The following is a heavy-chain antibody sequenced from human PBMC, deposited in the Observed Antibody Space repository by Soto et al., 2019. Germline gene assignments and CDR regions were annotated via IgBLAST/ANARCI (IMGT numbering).Heavy chain of an antibody. Sequence: QVQLQESGPGLVKPSQTLSLTCTVSGGSISSGGYYWSWIRQHPGKGLEWIGYIYYSGSTYYHPSLKSRVTISVDTSKNQFSLKLSSVTAADTAVYYCARSRYCSGGSCAKYYFDYWGQGTLVTVSS. CDR1: GGSISSGGYY. J-gene: IGHJ4*02. CDR3: ARSRYCSGGSCAKYYFDY. V-gene: IGHV4-31*03. D-gene: IGHD2-15*01. CDR2: IYYSGST.